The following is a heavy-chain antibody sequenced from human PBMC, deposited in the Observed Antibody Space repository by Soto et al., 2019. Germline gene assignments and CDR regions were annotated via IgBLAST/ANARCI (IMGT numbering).Heavy chain of an antibody. Sequence: ASVKVSCKASGYTFTSYGISWVRQAPGQGLEWMGWISAYNGNTNYAQKLQGRVTMTTDTSTSTAYMELRSLRSDDTAVYYCARDLYTSRQPNWFDPWGQGTLVTVSS. CDR3: ARDLYTSRQPNWFDP. CDR2: ISAYNGNT. D-gene: IGHD2-2*02. V-gene: IGHV1-18*01. J-gene: IGHJ5*02. CDR1: GYTFTSYG.